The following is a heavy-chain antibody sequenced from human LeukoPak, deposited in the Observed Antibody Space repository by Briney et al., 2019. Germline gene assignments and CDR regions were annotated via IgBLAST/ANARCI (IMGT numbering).Heavy chain of an antibody. J-gene: IGHJ6*02. V-gene: IGHV3-23*01. D-gene: IGHD3-10*01. CDR3: AKDGYYGSGSYHRYYYYYGMDV. Sequence: GGSLRLSCAASGFTFSSYAMSWVRQAPGKGLEWVSAISGSGGSTYYADSVKGRFTISRDNSKNTLYLQMHSLRAEDTAVYYCAKDGYYGSGSYHRYYYYYGMDVWGQGTTVTVSS. CDR2: ISGSGGST. CDR1: GFTFSSYA.